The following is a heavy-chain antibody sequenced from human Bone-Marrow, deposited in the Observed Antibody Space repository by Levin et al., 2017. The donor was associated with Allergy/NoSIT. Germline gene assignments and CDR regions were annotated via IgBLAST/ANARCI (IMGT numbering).Heavy chain of an antibody. J-gene: IGHJ4*02. CDR1: GFTFSSYW. V-gene: IGHV3-7*01. Sequence: PGGSLRLSCAASGFTFSSYWMSWVRQAPGKGLEWVANIKQDGSEKYYVDSVKGRFTISRDNAKNSLYLQMNSLRAEDTAVYYCARDPVGPYYYDSSGYYYPPDYWGQGTLVTVSS. D-gene: IGHD3-22*01. CDR3: ARDPVGPYYYDSSGYYYPPDY. CDR2: IKQDGSEK.